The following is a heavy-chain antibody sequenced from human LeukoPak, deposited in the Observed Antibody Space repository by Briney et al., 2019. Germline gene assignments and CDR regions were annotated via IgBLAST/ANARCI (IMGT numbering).Heavy chain of an antibody. J-gene: IGHJ3*02. D-gene: IGHD5-12*01. CDR3: AAEGSFIVATTDAFDI. Sequence: SVKVSCKASGFTFTSSAVQWVRQARGQRLEWIGWIVVGSGNTNYAQKFQERVTITGDMSTSTAYMELSSLRSEDTAVYYCAAEGSFIVATTDAFDIWGQGTMVTVSS. V-gene: IGHV1-58*01. CDR1: GFTFTSSA. CDR2: IVVGSGNT.